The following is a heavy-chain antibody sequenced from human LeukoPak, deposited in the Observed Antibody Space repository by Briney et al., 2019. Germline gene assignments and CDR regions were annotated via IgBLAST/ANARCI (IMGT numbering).Heavy chain of an antibody. CDR3: ARGKYYYDSSGPLFDP. CDR2: IYSSGST. V-gene: IGHV4-59*01. D-gene: IGHD3-22*01. CDR1: GGSFRSYY. J-gene: IGHJ5*02. Sequence: SETLSLTCTVSGGSFRSYYWSWIRQPPGKGLEWIGYIYSSGSTSYNPSLKSRVTISVDTSKNQFSLKLSSVTAADTAVYYCARGKYYYDSSGPLFDPWGQGTLVTVSS.